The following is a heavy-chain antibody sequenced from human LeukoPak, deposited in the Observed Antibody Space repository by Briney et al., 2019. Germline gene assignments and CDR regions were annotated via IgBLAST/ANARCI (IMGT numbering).Heavy chain of an antibody. V-gene: IGHV4-61*02. D-gene: IGHD4-17*01. J-gene: IGHJ5*02. CDR2: VSTSGST. Sequence: SQTLSLTCAVSGGSISSGRYYWSWIRQTAGKGLEWIGRVSTSGSTNYNPSLKSRVTISLDTSKNQFSLKLTSVTAADTAVYYCATLPGGVTTPNPSWGQGTLVTVSS. CDR1: GGSISSGRYY. CDR3: ATLPGGVTTPNPS.